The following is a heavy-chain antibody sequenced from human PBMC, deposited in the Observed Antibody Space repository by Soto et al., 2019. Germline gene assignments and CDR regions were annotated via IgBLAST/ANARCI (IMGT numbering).Heavy chain of an antibody. Sequence: SETLSLTCSVSGGSISSYYWSWIRQPPGRGLEWIGYIYYSGSTDYTSSLKRRVTISVDTSKDQFSLNLNSLTAADTAVYYCAAYSGSYGFQHWGLGTLVTVSS. D-gene: IGHD1-26*01. CDR1: GGSISSYY. J-gene: IGHJ1*01. CDR3: AAYSGSYGFQH. V-gene: IGHV4-59*01. CDR2: IYYSGST.